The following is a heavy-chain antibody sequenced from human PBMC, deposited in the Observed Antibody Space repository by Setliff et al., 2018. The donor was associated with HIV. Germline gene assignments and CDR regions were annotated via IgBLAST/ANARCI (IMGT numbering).Heavy chain of an antibody. CDR2: INPNSGGT. J-gene: IGHJ4*02. CDR3: ARGGDDYGPGTWTFDY. Sequence: VASVKVSCKASGYTFTGYYMHWVRQAPGQGLEWMGWINPNSGGTNYAQKFQGRVTMTRDTSISTAYMELSRLRSDDTAVYYCARGGDDYGPGTWTFDYWGQGSLVTVSS. CDR1: GYTFTGYY. D-gene: IGHD3-10*01. V-gene: IGHV1-2*02.